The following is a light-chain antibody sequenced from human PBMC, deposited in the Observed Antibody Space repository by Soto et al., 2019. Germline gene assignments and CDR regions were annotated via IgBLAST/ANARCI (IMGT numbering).Light chain of an antibody. V-gene: IGKV3-20*01. CDR2: GAS. CDR1: QTVSSTY. CDR3: QKYRTSPPAYT. J-gene: IGKJ2*01. Sequence: EIVLTQSPGTLSLSPGERATLSCKTSQTVSSTYLAWYQQKPGQTPRLLIYGASSRATGVQDRFSGSGSGTDFTLTISRLEPEEFAVYYCQKYRTSPPAYTFGQGTKLEI.